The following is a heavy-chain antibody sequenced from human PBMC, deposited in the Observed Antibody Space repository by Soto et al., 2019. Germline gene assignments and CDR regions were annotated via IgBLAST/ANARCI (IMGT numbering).Heavy chain of an antibody. CDR2: INHSGST. D-gene: IGHD3-10*01. V-gene: IGHV4-34*01. CDR1: GGSFSGYY. Sequence: SETLSLTCAVYGGSFSGYYWSWIRQPPGKGLEWIGEINHSGSTNYNPSLKSRVTISVDTSKNQFSLKLSSVTAADTAVYYCARVNYYGSGSYLPLDYWGQGTLVTVSS. J-gene: IGHJ4*02. CDR3: ARVNYYGSGSYLPLDY.